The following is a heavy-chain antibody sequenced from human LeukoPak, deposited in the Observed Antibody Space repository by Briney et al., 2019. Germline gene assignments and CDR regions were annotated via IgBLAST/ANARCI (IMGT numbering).Heavy chain of an antibody. Sequence: PGRSLRLSCAASGFTFSKYGMYWVRQAPGKGLEWVTFISYDGNDKYYGDSVKGRFTISRDNSKNKLSLQMNSLRPEDTAVYYCAKDAIIVATIREIDSWGQGTLVTVS. V-gene: IGHV3-30*18. D-gene: IGHD5-12*01. CDR1: GFTFSKYG. J-gene: IGHJ4*02. CDR2: ISYDGNDK. CDR3: AKDAIIVATIREIDS.